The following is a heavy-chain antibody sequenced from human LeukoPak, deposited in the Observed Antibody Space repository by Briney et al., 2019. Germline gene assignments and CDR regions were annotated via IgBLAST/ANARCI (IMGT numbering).Heavy chain of an antibody. CDR1: GLTLSNAW. CDR2: ITSTGSSI. CDR3: ARGARYSGYDHDAFDI. D-gene: IGHD5-12*01. J-gene: IGHJ3*02. V-gene: IGHV3-11*01. Sequence: GGSLRLSCAAPGLTLSNAWMTWVRQAPGKGLEWVSYITSTGSSIYYADSVKDRFTISRDNAKNSLFLQMNSLRAEDTAVYYCARGARYSGYDHDAFDIWGQGTMVTVSS.